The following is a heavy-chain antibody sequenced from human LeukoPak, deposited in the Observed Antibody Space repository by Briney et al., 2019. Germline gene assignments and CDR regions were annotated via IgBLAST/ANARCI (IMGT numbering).Heavy chain of an antibody. CDR2: IYSGGST. V-gene: IGHV3-66*01. D-gene: IGHD3-9*01. CDR3: ASTRYFDWLFPFGY. CDR1: GFTFSSYA. Sequence: GGSLRLSCAASGFTFSSYAMSWVRQAPGKGLEWVSIIYSGGSTYYADSVKGRFTISRDNSKNTLYLQMNSLRAEDTAVYYCASTRYFDWLFPFGYWGQGTLVTVSS. J-gene: IGHJ4*02.